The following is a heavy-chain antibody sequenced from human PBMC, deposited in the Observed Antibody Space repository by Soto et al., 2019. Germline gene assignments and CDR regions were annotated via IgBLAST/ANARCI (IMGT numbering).Heavy chain of an antibody. D-gene: IGHD4-17*01. CDR3: ARHVYDYGDYVGWFDP. V-gene: IGHV4-39*01. Sequence: QLQLQEPGPGLVKPSETLSLTCTVSGGSISSSSYYWGWIRQPPGKGLEWIGSIYYSGSTYYNPSLKSRVTISVDTSKNQFSLKLSSVTAADTAVYYCARHVYDYGDYVGWFDPWGQGTLVTVSS. J-gene: IGHJ5*02. CDR1: GGSISSSSYY. CDR2: IYYSGST.